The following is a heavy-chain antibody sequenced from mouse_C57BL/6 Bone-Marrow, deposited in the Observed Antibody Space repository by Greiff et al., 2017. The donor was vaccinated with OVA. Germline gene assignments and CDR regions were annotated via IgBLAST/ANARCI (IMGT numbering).Heavy chain of an antibody. CDR2: IYPGDGDT. CDR1: GYAFSSSW. V-gene: IGHV1-82*01. D-gene: IGHD2-2*01. J-gene: IGHJ4*01. CDR3: ARKRLRRDYATDY. Sequence: VQLQQSGPELVKPGASVKISCKASGYAFSSSWMNWVKQRPGKGLEWIGRIYPGDGDTNYNGKFKGKATLTADKSSSTAYMQLSSLTSEDSAVYFCARKRLRRDYATDYWGQGTSVTVSS.